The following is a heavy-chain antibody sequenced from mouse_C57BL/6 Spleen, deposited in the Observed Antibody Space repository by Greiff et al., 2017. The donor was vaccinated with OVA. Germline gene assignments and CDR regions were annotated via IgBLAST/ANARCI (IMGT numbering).Heavy chain of an antibody. D-gene: IGHD2-4*01. Sequence: DVMLVESGEGLVKPGGSLKLSCAASGFTFSSYAMSWVRQTPEKRLEWVAYISSGGDYIYYADTVKGRFTISRDNARNTLYLQMSSLKSEDTAMYYCTRKDYDGYYFDYWGQGTTLTVSS. CDR2: ISSGGDYI. CDR1: GFTFSSYA. V-gene: IGHV5-9-1*02. J-gene: IGHJ2*01. CDR3: TRKDYDGYYFDY.